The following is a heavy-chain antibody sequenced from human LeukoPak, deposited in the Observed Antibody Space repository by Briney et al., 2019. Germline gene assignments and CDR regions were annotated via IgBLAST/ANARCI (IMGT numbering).Heavy chain of an antibody. D-gene: IGHD3-10*01. CDR2: IYYSGST. J-gene: IGHJ4*02. CDR3: ARDGLWFGESYPDY. V-gene: IGHV4-59*01. CDR1: GGSISRYY. Sequence: SETLSLTCTVSGGSISRYYWSWIRQPPGKGLEWIGYIYYSGSTNYNPSLKSRVTISVDTSKNQFSLKLSSVTAADTAVYYCARDGLWFGESYPDYWGQGTLVTVSS.